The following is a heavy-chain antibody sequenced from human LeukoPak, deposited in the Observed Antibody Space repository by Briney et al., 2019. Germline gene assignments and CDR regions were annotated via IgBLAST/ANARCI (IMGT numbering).Heavy chain of an antibody. CDR3: ANLNPIVGAP. D-gene: IGHD1-26*01. V-gene: IGHV3-23*01. CDR1: GFTFSSYS. CDR2: ISGSGGST. Sequence: GGSLRLSCAASGFTFSSYSMNWVRQAPGKGLEWVSAISGSGGSTYYADSVKGRFTISRDNSKNTLYLQMNSLRAEDTAVYYCANLNPIVGAPWGQGALVTVSS. J-gene: IGHJ5*02.